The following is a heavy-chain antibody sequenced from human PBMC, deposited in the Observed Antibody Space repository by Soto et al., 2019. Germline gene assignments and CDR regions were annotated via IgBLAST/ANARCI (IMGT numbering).Heavy chain of an antibody. J-gene: IGHJ6*02. V-gene: IGHV2-5*02. D-gene: IGHD2-21*01. CDR1: GFSLSTTGVG. Sequence: SGPTLVNPTQTLTLTCTFSGFSLSTTGVGVGWIRQPPGKALEWLALIYWDDDKRYNPSLKSRLTITKNTSKNQVILTMTKKDPVDTATYYCVQSRCGGDCLQSYSSHSYYGLDVWGQGTTVTVSS. CDR3: VQSRCGGDCLQSYSSHSYYGLDV. CDR2: IYWDDDK.